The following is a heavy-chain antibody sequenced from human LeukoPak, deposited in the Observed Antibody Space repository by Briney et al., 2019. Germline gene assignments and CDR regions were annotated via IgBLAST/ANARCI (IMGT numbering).Heavy chain of an antibody. CDR1: GFSFGGYA. J-gene: IGHJ2*01. V-gene: IGHV3-9*01. Sequence: PGGSLRLSCAASGFSFGGYALHWVRQAPGKGLEWVASISWNSGDIVHADSVKGRFTISRDNAKNSLYLQMDSLRTEDTALYYCVKPGGYATATRYFDLWGRGTLVTFSS. CDR2: ISWNSGDI. D-gene: IGHD3-16*01. CDR3: VKPGGYATATRYFDL.